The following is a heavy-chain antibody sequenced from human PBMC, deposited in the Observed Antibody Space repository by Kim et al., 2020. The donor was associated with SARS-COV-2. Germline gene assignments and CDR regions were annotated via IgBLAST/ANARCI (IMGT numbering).Heavy chain of an antibody. Sequence: SETLSLTCTVSGGSISSGAYYWSWIRQHPGKGLEWIGYIYYTGSTYYNPSLKSRVTISVDTSKNKFSLKLNSVTAADTAVYYCASALSETLTIFGVVTLNWFDPWGQGTLVTVSS. CDR2: IYYTGST. CDR3: ASALSETLTIFGVVTLNWFDP. CDR1: GGSISSGAYY. J-gene: IGHJ5*02. V-gene: IGHV4-31*03. D-gene: IGHD3-3*01.